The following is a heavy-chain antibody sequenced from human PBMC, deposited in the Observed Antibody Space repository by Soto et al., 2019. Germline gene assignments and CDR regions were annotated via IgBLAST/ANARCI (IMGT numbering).Heavy chain of an antibody. D-gene: IGHD5-18*01. V-gene: IGHV3-23*01. CDR3: ARAPASSLTASRPFDY. Sequence: GSLRLSCAASGFTLGNYAMSWVRQAPGKGLEWVSSISGSGGSTYYADSVKGRFTIARDNSKSTVSLQMNSLRVDDTALYYCARAPASSLTASRPFDYWGQGTLVTVSS. J-gene: IGHJ4*02. CDR2: ISGSGGST. CDR1: GFTLGNYA.